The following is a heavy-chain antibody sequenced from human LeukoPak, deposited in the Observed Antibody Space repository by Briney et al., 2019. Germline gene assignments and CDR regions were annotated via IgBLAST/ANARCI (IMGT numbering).Heavy chain of an antibody. CDR2: ISAYNGNT. J-gene: IGHJ4*02. V-gene: IGHV1-18*01. D-gene: IGHD3-10*01. Sequence: ASVKVSCKAPGGTFSRYAISWVRQAPGQGLEWMGWISAYNGNTNYAQKLQGRVTMTTDTSTSTAYMELRSLRSDDTAVYYCARGLFRFGESPWDYWGQGTLVTVSS. CDR1: GGTFSRYA. CDR3: ARGLFRFGESPWDY.